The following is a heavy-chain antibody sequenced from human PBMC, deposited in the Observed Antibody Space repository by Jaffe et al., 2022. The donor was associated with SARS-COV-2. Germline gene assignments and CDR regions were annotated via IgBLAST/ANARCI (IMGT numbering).Heavy chain of an antibody. CDR1: GFTFSSYG. D-gene: IGHD2-15*01. Sequence: QVQLVESGGGVVQPGRSLRLSCAASGFTFSSYGMHWVRQAPGKGLEWVAVISYDGSNKYYADSVKGRFTISRDNSKNTLYLQMNSLRAEDTAVYYCAKDWAKGGYCSGGSCYRDYYYYYYGMDVWGQGTTVTVSS. V-gene: IGHV3-30*18. CDR3: AKDWAKGGYCSGGSCYRDYYYYYYGMDV. J-gene: IGHJ6*02. CDR2: ISYDGSNK.